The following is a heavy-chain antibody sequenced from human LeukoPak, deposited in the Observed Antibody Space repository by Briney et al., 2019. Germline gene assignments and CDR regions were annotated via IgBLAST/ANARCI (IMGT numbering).Heavy chain of an antibody. CDR2: IYTSGST. D-gene: IGHD3-22*01. V-gene: IGHV4-4*09. CDR3: AGTYYYDSSGYGPYILAY. CDR1: GGSISSYY. Sequence: KPSETLSLTCTVSGGSISSYYWSWIRQPPGKGLEWIGYIYTSGSTNYNPSLKSRVTISVDTSKNQFSLKLSSVTAADTAVYYCAGTYYYDSSGYGPYILAYWGQGTLVTVSS. J-gene: IGHJ4*02.